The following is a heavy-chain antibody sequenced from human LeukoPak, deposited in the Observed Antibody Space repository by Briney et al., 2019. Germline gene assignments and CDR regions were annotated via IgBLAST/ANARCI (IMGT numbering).Heavy chain of an antibody. CDR3: AKLPTGYPNWFDP. Sequence: GGSLRLSCAASGFTFSDSVMGWVRQAPGKGLEWVSAIGGSGDSTYYTDSVTGRFTISRDNSKNTLYLQMNSLRAEDTALYYCAKLPTGYPNWFDPWGQGTLVTVSS. J-gene: IGHJ5*02. D-gene: IGHD3-9*01. CDR2: IGGSGDST. CDR1: GFTFSDSV. V-gene: IGHV3-23*01.